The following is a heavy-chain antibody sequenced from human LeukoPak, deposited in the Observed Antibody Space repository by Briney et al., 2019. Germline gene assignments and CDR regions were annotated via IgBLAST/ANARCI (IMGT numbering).Heavy chain of an antibody. CDR3: AHFRGSAFDF. V-gene: IGHV4-39*01. CDR1: GGSISSSSHY. J-gene: IGHJ3*01. CDR2: VYYSGST. D-gene: IGHD3-16*01. Sequence: PSETLSLTCSVSGGSISSSSHYWGWIRQPPGKGLEWIGSVYYSGSTYYNPSLKSRVTISVDTSKNQFSLRLSSVTAADTAMYYCAHFRGSAFDFWGQGTMVTVSS.